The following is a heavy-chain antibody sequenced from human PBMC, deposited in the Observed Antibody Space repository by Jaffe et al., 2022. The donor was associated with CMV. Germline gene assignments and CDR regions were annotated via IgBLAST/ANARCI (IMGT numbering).Heavy chain of an antibody. V-gene: IGHV4-34*01. CDR1: GGSFSGYY. J-gene: IGHJ5*02. Sequence: QVQLQQWGAGLLKPSETLSLTCAVYGGSFSGYYWSWIRQPPGKGLEWIGEINHSGSTNYNPSLKSRVTISVDTSKNQFSLKLSSVTAADTAVYYCARLPPYRNWFDPWGQGTLVTVSS. CDR2: INHSGST. D-gene: IGHD2-2*02. CDR3: ARLPPYRNWFDP.